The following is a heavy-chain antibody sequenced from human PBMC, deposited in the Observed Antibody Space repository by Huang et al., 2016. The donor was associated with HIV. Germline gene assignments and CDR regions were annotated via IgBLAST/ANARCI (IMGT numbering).Heavy chain of an antibody. Sequence: QVQLQQWGAGLLKPSETLSITCAVYGGSTSGYYWSWISQPPGKGRGWSGEINHSGSTNYNPSLKSRVTISVDTSKNQFSLKLSSVTAADTAVYYCARTSYYYDSSDYYSWGQGTLVTVSS. D-gene: IGHD3-22*01. CDR3: ARTSYYYDSSDYYS. CDR2: INHSGST. V-gene: IGHV4-34*01. J-gene: IGHJ4*02. CDR1: GGSTSGYY.